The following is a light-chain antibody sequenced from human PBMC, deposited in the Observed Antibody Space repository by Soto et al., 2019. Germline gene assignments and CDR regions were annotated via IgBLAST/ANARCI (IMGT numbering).Light chain of an antibody. CDR3: HQYAASPRT. V-gene: IGKV3-20*01. J-gene: IGKJ4*01. Sequence: EIVLTQSPGTLSLSPGESTTLSCRASQSVGRNFLAWYQQKPGLAPRLLIHVASYRATGVPDRFSGSGSETDFTRTITRLETEDFAVYYCHQYAASPRTFGGGTKVEIK. CDR1: QSVGRNF. CDR2: VAS.